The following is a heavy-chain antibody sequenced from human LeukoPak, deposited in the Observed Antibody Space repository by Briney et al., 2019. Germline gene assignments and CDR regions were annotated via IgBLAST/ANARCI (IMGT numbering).Heavy chain of an antibody. Sequence: GGSLRLSCAASGFTFSSYGMHWVRQAPGKGLEWVAFIRYDGSNKYYADSVKGRFTISRDNSKNTLYLQMNSLRAEDTAVYYCAKDPGIIVVVPGATGLGVAWWYYMDVWGKGTTVTVSS. J-gene: IGHJ6*03. V-gene: IGHV3-30*02. CDR2: IRYDGSNK. CDR1: GFTFSSYG. CDR3: AKDPGIIVVVPGATGLGVAWWYYMDV. D-gene: IGHD2-2*01.